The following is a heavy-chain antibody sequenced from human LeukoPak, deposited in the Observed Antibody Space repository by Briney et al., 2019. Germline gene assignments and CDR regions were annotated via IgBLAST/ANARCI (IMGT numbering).Heavy chain of an antibody. CDR3: ALTYYDFWSGYRTDLDY. CDR2: INPNSGGT. D-gene: IGHD3-3*01. V-gene: IGHV1-2*02. J-gene: IGHJ4*02. CDR1: GYTFTGYY. Sequence: ASVKVSCKASGYTFTGYYMHWVRQVPGQGLEWMGWINPNSGGTNYAQKFQGRVTMTRDTSISTAYMELSRLRSDDTAVYYCALTYYDFWSGYRTDLDYWGQGTLVTVSS.